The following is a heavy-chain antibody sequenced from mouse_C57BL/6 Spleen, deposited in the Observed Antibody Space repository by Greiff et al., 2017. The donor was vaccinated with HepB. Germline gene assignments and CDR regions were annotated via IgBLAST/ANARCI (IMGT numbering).Heavy chain of an antibody. CDR2: ISSGGDYI. D-gene: IGHD2-1*01. Sequence: DVHLVESGEGLVKPGGSLKLSCAASGFTFSSYAMSWVRQTPEKRLEWVAYISSGGDYIYYADTVKGRFTISRDNARNTLYLQMSSLKSEDTAMYYCTREGGPMVTTPFDYWGQGTTLTVSS. J-gene: IGHJ2*01. CDR3: TREGGPMVTTPFDY. CDR1: GFTFSSYA. V-gene: IGHV5-9-1*02.